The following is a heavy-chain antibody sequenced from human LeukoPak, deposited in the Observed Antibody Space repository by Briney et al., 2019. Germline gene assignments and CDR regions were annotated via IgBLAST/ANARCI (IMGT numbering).Heavy chain of an antibody. CDR3: ASYYDSSGYYWAWDAFDI. Sequence: SGTLSLTCAVSGGSISSSNWWSWVRQPPGKGLEWIGEIYHSGGTNYNPSLKSRVTISVDKSKNQFSLKLSSVTAADTAVYYCASYYDSSGYYWAWDAFDIWGQGTMVTVSS. CDR1: GGSISSSNW. D-gene: IGHD3-22*01. CDR2: IYHSGGT. J-gene: IGHJ3*02. V-gene: IGHV4-4*02.